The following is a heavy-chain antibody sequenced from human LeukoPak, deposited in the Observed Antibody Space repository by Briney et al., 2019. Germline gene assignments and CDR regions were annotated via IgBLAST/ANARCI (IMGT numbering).Heavy chain of an antibody. CDR2: ISYDGSNK. J-gene: IGHJ3*02. CDR1: GFTFSSYA. V-gene: IGHV3-30-3*01. D-gene: IGHD3-22*01. Sequence: GSLRLSCAASGFTFSSYAMHWVRQAPGKGLEWVAVISYDGSNKYYADSVKGRFTISRDNSKNTLYLQMNSLRAEDTAVYYCAREIYYYDSSGYYDSDAFDIWGQGTMVTVSS. CDR3: AREIYYYDSSGYYDSDAFDI.